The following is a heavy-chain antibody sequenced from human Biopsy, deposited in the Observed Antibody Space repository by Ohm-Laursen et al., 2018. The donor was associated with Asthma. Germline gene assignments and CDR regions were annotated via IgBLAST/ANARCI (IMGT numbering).Heavy chain of an antibody. J-gene: IGHJ6*02. V-gene: IGHV1-18*01. Sequence: GPSVTPSCKASRYTFNSAGITWVRQAPGQGLEWMGWISVYNGNTKVAQKLQDRVTMITDTSTSTAYMELRSLRSDDTAVYFCARAVDYSHYYGIDVWGQGTTVTVS. D-gene: IGHD3-10*01. CDR2: ISVYNGNT. CDR1: RYTFNSAG. CDR3: ARAVDYSHYYGIDV.